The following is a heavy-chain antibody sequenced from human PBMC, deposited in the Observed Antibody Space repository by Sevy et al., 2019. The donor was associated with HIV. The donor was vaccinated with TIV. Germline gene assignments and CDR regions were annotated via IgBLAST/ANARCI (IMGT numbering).Heavy chain of an antibody. V-gene: IGHV4-34*01. Sequence: SETLSLTCAVYGGSFSGYYWNWIRQSPGKGLEWIGEINHSGSTHYNPSLKSRVTTPVDTSKNQFSLRLNSVTAADTAVYYCARAPPVVVVPGAPSWFDPWGQGTLVTVSS. D-gene: IGHD2-2*01. CDR1: GGSFSGYY. CDR3: ARAPPVVVVPGAPSWFDP. CDR2: INHSGST. J-gene: IGHJ5*02.